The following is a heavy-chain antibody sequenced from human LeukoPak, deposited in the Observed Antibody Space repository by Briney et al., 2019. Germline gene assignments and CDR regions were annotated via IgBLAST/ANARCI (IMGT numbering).Heavy chain of an antibody. V-gene: IGHV3-53*01. CDR3: ARVEGYSYEAD. Sequence: PGGSLRLSCAASGFTVSSNYMSWVRQAPGKGLEWVSVIYSGGSTYYADSVKGRFTISRDNSKNTLYLQMNSLRAEDTAVYYCARVEGYSYEADWGQGTLVTVSS. D-gene: IGHD5-18*01. J-gene: IGHJ4*02. CDR1: GFTVSSNY. CDR2: IYSGGST.